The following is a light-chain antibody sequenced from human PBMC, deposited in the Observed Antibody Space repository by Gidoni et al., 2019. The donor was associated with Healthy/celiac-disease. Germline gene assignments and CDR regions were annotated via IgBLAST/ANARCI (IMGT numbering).Light chain of an antibody. CDR2: SAS. CDR1: QSISSY. Sequence: DIQMTQSPSSLSASVGDRVTIPCRASQSISSYLNWYQQKPGKAPKLLIYSASSLQSGVPSRFSGSGSGTDFTPTISSLQPEDFATYYCQQSYSTPRWTFGQGTKVEIK. CDR3: QQSYSTPRWT. V-gene: IGKV1-39*01. J-gene: IGKJ1*01.